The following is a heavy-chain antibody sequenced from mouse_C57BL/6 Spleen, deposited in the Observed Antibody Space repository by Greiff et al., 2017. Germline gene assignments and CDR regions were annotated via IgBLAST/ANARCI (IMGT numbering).Heavy chain of an antibody. Sequence: QVQLQQPGAELVRPGSSVKLSCKASGCTFTSYWMHWVKQRPIQGLEWIGNIDPSDSETHYNQKFKDKATLTVDKSSSTAYMQLSSLTSEDSAVYYCARGGLGNYDAYWGQGTLVTVSA. D-gene: IGHD2-1*01. J-gene: IGHJ3*01. V-gene: IGHV1-52*01. CDR2: IDPSDSET. CDR3: ARGGLGNYDAY. CDR1: GCTFTSYW.